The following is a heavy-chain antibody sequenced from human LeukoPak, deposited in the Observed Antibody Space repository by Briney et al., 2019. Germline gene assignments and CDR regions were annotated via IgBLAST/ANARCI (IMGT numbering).Heavy chain of an antibody. CDR1: GFTFSSYS. V-gene: IGHV3-48*01. CDR2: ISSSSSTI. J-gene: IGHJ3*02. CDR3: ARDRSVDAFDI. Sequence: PGGSLRLSCAASGFTFSSYSMNWVRQAPGKGLEWVSYISSSSSTIYYADSVKGRFTISRDNAKNSLYLQMNSLRAEDTAVYYCARDRSVDAFDIWGQGTMVTVSS.